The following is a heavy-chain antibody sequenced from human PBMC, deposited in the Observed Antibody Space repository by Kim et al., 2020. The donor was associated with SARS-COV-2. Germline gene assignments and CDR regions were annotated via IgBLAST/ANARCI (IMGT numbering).Heavy chain of an antibody. V-gene: IGHV4-61*03. CDR2: ST. CDR3: AESPSRNWFDP. J-gene: IGHJ5*02. Sequence: STDYSPSLKSRATISLSTSKNHFSLHLTSVTAADTAVYYCAESPSRNWFDPWGQGALVTVSS.